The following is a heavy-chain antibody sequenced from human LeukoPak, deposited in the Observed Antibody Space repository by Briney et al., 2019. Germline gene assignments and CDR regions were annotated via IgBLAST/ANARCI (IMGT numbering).Heavy chain of an antibody. D-gene: IGHD2-2*01. CDR2: IYYSGST. CDR1: GGSISSYY. J-gene: IGHJ2*01. CDR3: ASQGYCSSTSCYAPDWYFDL. Sequence: TSETLSLTCTVSGGSISSYYWSWIRQPPGKGLEWIGYIYYSGSTNYNPSLKSRVTISVDTSKNQFSLKLSSVTAADTAVYYCASQGYCSSTSCYAPDWYFDLWGRGTLVTVSS. V-gene: IGHV4-59*08.